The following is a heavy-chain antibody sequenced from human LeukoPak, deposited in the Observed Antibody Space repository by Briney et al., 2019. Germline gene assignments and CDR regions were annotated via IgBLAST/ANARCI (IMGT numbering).Heavy chain of an antibody. CDR3: ARDSSSWYLDAFDI. CDR2: IIPIFGTA. J-gene: IGHJ3*02. D-gene: IGHD6-13*01. V-gene: IGHV1-69*06. CDR1: GGTFSSYA. Sequence: GASVKVSCKASGGTFSSYAISWVQQAPGQGLEWMGGIIPIFGTANYAQKFQGRVTITADKSTSTAYMELSSLRSEDTAVYYCARDSSSWYLDAFDIWGQGTMVTVSS.